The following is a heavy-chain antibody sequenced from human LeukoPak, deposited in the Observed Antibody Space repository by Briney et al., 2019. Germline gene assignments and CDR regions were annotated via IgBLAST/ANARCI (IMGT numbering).Heavy chain of an antibody. CDR2: ISWNSGSI. CDR3: AKVYYYDSSGYYYFDY. Sequence: PGGSLRLSCAASGFTFSSYAMHWVRQAPGKGLEWVSGISWNSGSIGYADSVKGRFTISRDNAKNSLYLQMNSLRAEDTALYYCAKVYYYDSSGYYYFDYWGQGTLVTVSS. V-gene: IGHV3-9*01. CDR1: GFTFSSYA. D-gene: IGHD3-22*01. J-gene: IGHJ4*02.